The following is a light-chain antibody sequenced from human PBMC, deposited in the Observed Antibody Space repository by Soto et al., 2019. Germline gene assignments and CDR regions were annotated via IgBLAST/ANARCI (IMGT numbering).Light chain of an antibody. Sequence: QSVLTQPASVSGSPGQSITISCIGSSSDIDYNYVAWYQQHPGKAPKLMIYEVNNRPSGVSNRFSGSKSDNSASLTISGLQPEYKADYYCSSYRTSKNSVLFGGGTKLTVL. V-gene: IGLV2-14*01. CDR1: SSDIDYNY. J-gene: IGLJ2*01. CDR2: EVN. CDR3: SSYRTSKNSVL.